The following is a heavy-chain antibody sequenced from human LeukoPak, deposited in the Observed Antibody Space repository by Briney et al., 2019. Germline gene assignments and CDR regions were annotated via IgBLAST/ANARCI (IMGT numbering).Heavy chain of an antibody. CDR1: GGSISSSIYY. Sequence: SETLSLTCTVSGGSISSSIYYWGWIRQPPGKGLEWIGSIYYSGSTHYNPSLKSRVIISVDTSKNQFSLTLSSVTAADTAVYYCARNHTHEGYGYYFDYWGQGTLITVSS. CDR3: ARNHTHEGYGYYFDY. CDR2: IYYSGST. V-gene: IGHV4-39*01. J-gene: IGHJ4*02. D-gene: IGHD5-18*01.